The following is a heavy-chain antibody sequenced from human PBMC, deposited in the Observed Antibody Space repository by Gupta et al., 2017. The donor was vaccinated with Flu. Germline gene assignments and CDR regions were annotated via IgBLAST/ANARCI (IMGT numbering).Heavy chain of an antibody. Sequence: QLQLQESGSGLVKPSQTLSLTCAVSGGSISSGGYSWSWIRQPPGKGLAWIGYIYHSGSTYYNPSLKSRVTISVDRSKNQFSLKLSSVTAADTAVYYCARALTAKYDFWSGYYVSWFDPWGQGTLVTVSS. CDR3: ARALTAKYDFWSGYYVSWFDP. D-gene: IGHD3-3*01. J-gene: IGHJ5*02. CDR2: IYHSGST. CDR1: GGSISSGGYS. V-gene: IGHV4-30-2*01.